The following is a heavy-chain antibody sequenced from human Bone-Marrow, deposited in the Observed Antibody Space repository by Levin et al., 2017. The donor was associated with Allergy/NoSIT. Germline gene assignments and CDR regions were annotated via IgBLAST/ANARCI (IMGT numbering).Heavy chain of an antibody. V-gene: IGHV3-30*18. D-gene: IGHD6-6*01. CDR1: GFTFSSYG. Sequence: QTGGSLRLSCAASGFTFSSYGMHWVRQAPGKGLEWVAVMSSDGSKTYYADSVRGRFTISRDNSKNRLYLQMNSLRVEDPAVFFFVKDRIAGGSSSSSGFYYYGMDVWGQGTTVTVSS. J-gene: IGHJ6*02. CDR3: VKDRIAGGSSSSSGFYYYGMDV. CDR2: MSSDGSKT.